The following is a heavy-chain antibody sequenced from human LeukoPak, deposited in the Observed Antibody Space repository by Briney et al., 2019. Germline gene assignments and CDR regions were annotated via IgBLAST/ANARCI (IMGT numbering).Heavy chain of an antibody. J-gene: IGHJ3*01. Sequence: ASETLSLTRAVYGGSFSGYYWTWIRQPPGKGLEWIGEINHSGRTNYNPSLKSRVTISVDTSKNQFSLKLSSVTAADTAVYYCARDRTPKYGNDAFDVWGQGTMVTVSS. CDR3: ARDRTPKYGNDAFDV. V-gene: IGHV4-34*01. CDR1: GGSFSGYY. CDR2: INHSGRT. D-gene: IGHD4-17*01.